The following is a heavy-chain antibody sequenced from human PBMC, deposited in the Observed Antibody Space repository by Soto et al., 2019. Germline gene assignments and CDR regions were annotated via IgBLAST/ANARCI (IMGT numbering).Heavy chain of an antibody. J-gene: IGHJ6*02. CDR3: ARQGSNGAYYYYGMDV. D-gene: IGHD2-8*01. Sequence: GESLKISCNGSGYMFSSYWIAWVRQMPGKGLEWMGIIYPGDSDTIYSPSFQGQVTFSADKSTGTAYLQWSSLKASDSAMYYCARQGSNGAYYYYGMDVWGQGTTVTVS. V-gene: IGHV5-51*01. CDR2: IYPGDSDT. CDR1: GYMFSSYW.